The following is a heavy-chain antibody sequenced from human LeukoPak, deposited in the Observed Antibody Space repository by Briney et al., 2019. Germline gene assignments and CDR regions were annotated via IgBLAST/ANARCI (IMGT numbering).Heavy chain of an antibody. CDR2: IYHSGST. CDR3: AREGMLVGATNPPSFNY. J-gene: IGHJ4*02. D-gene: IGHD1-26*01. Sequence: SETLSLTCTVSGGSISSSSYYWGWIRQPPGKGLEWIGSIYHSGSTYYNPSLKSRVTISVDTSKNQFSLKLSSVTAADTAVYYCAREGMLVGATNPPSFNYWGQGTLVTVSS. CDR1: GGSISSSSYY. V-gene: IGHV4-39*07.